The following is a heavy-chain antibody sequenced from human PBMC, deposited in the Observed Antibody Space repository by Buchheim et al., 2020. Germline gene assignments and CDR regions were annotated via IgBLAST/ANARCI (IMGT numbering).Heavy chain of an antibody. V-gene: IGHV4-30-4*01. CDR1: GGSVSSGDHY. D-gene: IGHD6-13*01. CDR3: ARDGAAAGTWGLDY. Sequence: QVQLQESGPGLVKPSQTLSLTCTVSGGSVSSGDHYWSWIRQPPGKGLEWIGYIDYSGSTYYNPSLKSRITISVDTSKHQFSLKLSSVTAADTAVYYCARDGAAAGTWGLDYWGQGTL. CDR2: IDYSGST. J-gene: IGHJ4*02.